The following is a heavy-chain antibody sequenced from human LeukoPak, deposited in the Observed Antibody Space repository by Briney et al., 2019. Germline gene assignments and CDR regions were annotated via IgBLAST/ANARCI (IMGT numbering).Heavy chain of an antibody. CDR3: ARWIQLWQRYGMDV. CDR1: GFTFSSYG. CDR2: ISYDGSNK. J-gene: IGHJ6*04. V-gene: IGHV3-30*03. Sequence: GRSLRLSCAASGFTFSSYGMHWVRQAPGKGLEWVAVISYDGSNKYYADSVKGRFTISRDNSKNTLYLQMNSLRAEDTAVYDCARWIQLWQRYGMDVWGKGTTVTVSS. D-gene: IGHD5-18*01.